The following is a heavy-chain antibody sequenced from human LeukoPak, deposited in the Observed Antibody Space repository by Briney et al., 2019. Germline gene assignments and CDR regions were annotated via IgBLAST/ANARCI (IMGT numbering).Heavy chain of an antibody. J-gene: IGHJ4*02. V-gene: IGHV3-30*03. CDR2: ISYDGSNK. Sequence: GGSLRLSCAASGFTFSSYGMHWVRQAPGKGLEWVAVISYDGSNKYYADSVKGRLTISRDNSKNTLYLQMNSLRAEDTAVYYCAREAVNVVGNRGYYFDYWGQGTLVTVSS. D-gene: IGHD2-15*01. CDR3: AREAVNVVGNRGYYFDY. CDR1: GFTFSSYG.